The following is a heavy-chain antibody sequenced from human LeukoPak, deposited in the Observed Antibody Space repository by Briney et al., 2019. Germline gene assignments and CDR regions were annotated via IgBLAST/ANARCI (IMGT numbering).Heavy chain of an antibody. D-gene: IGHD3-10*01. CDR2: IYYSGST. Sequence: PSETLSLTCTVSGGSISSYYWSWIRQPPGKGLEWIGYIYYSGSTNYNPSLKSRVTISVDTSKNQFSLKLSSVTAADTAVYYCAGRRFGDALDYWGQGTLVTVSS. CDR1: GGSISSYY. J-gene: IGHJ4*02. CDR3: AGRRFGDALDY. V-gene: IGHV4-59*12.